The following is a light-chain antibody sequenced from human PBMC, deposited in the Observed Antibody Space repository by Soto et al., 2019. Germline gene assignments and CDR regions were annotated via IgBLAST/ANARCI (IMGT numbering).Light chain of an antibody. Sequence: EIVLTQSPGTLSLSPGERATLSCRASQSVSYSYLAWYQQKPGQAPRLLIYGASSRATVIPDRFSGSGSGTDFNLTISRLEPEDFAVYYCQQYGSSPPWKFGQGTKVEIK. CDR1: QSVSYSY. V-gene: IGKV3-20*01. CDR2: GAS. CDR3: QQYGSSPPWK. J-gene: IGKJ1*01.